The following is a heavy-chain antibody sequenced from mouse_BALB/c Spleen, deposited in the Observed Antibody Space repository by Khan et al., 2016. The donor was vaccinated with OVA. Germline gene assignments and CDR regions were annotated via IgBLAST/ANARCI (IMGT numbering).Heavy chain of an antibody. CDR1: GFSLTTYG. Sequence: QVQLKESGPGLVQPSQSLSITCTVSGFSLTTYGVHWVRQSPGKGLEWLGVIWSGGTTDYSAAFISRLSITKENSKCQVFFKMNSLQANDTAIYYCARNYDYDEGLAYWGQGTLVTVSA. D-gene: IGHD2-4*01. J-gene: IGHJ3*01. V-gene: IGHV2-2*02. CDR3: ARNYDYDEGLAY. CDR2: IWSGGTT.